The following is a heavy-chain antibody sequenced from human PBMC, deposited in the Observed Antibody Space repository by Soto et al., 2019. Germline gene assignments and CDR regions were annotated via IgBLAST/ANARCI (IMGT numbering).Heavy chain of an antibody. CDR1: GFTFSSYA. D-gene: IGHD3-10*01. CDR3: ARGSGGEVGRFDY. J-gene: IGHJ4*02. CDR2: ISYDGSNK. V-gene: IGHV3-30-3*01. Sequence: QVQLVESGGGVVQPGRSLRLSCAASGFTFSSYAMHWLRQAPGKGLEWVAVISYDGSNKYYADSVKGRFTISRDNSKNTLYLQMNSLRAADTAVYYCARGSGGEVGRFDYWGQGTLVTVSS.